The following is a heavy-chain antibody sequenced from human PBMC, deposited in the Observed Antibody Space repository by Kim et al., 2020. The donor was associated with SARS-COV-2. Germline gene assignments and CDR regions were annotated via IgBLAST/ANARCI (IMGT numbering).Heavy chain of an antibody. D-gene: IGHD2-21*01. CDR3: ARDISTASEYFYY. V-gene: IGHV4-61*01. CDR1: GASVNRGSYY. J-gene: IGHJ1*01. Sequence: SETLSLTCDVSGASVNRGSYYWSWVRQAPGKGLEWIGNIYYNGVTNYNPALQSRLYISRDTSKNQFSLRVTSVTPADTAVYYCARDISTASEYFYYWGPGTLVTVSS. CDR2: IYYNGVT.